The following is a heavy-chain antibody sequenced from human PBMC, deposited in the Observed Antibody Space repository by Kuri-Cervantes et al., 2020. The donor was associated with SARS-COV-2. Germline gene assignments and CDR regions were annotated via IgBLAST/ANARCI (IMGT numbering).Heavy chain of an antibody. Sequence: ASVKVSCKASGYTFTSYYMHWVRQAPGQGLEWMGIINPSGGSTSYAQKFQGRVTITRNTSISTAYTELSSLRSEDTAVYYCVRASSHYYDFWSGSYDAFDIWGQGTMVTVSS. CDR2: INPSGGST. J-gene: IGHJ3*02. CDR1: GYTFTSYY. CDR3: VRASSHYYDFWSGSYDAFDI. V-gene: IGHV1-46*01. D-gene: IGHD3-3*01.